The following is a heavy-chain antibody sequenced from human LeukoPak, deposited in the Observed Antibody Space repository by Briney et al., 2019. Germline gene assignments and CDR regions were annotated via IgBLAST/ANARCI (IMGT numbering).Heavy chain of an antibody. V-gene: IGHV3-33*03. CDR3: TKFDAPSGRKNY. CDR1: GFTFSNYG. J-gene: IGHJ4*02. CDR2: IWFDGSDK. Sequence: GGSLRLSCAASGFTFSNYGMHWVRQAPGKGLEWVAVIWFDGSDKYYADSVKGRFTISRDNSENTLYMQMNSLRAEDTAVYYCTKFDAPSGRKNYWGQGTLVTVSS.